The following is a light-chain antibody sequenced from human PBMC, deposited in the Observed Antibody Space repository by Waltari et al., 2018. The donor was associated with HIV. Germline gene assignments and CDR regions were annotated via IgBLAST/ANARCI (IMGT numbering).Light chain of an antibody. CDR1: TIARKS. J-gene: IGLJ3*02. CDR3: QVWDSTNHHVV. CDR2: FNS. V-gene: IGLV3-21*04. Sequence: SYVLTQPPSVSVAPGAAATISCGGWTIARKSVHWYRQHPGQAPVLVIRFNSDRPSGIPDRFSGSTSGNTATLTISRVEVGDEADYYCQVWDSTNHHVVFGGGTELTVL.